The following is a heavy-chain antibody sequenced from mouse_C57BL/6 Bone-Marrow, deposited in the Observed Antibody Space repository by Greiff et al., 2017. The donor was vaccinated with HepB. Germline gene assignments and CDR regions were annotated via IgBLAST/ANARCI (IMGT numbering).Heavy chain of an antibody. V-gene: IGHV3-6*01. J-gene: IGHJ3*01. Sequence: EVKLVASGPGVVKPSQSLSLTCSVTGYSITSGYYWNWIRQFPGNKLEWMGYISYDGSNNYNPSLKNRISITRDTSKNQFFLKLNSVTTEDTATYYCATSNPWFAYWGQGTLVTVSA. CDR2: ISYDGSN. CDR1: GYSITSGYY. CDR3: ATSNPWFAY. D-gene: IGHD2-5*01.